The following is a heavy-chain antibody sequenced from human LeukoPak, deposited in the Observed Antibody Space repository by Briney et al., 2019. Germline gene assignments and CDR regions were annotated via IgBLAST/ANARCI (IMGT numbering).Heavy chain of an antibody. Sequence: GASVNVSCKASGGTFSSYAISWVRQAPGQGLEWMGGIIPIFGTANYAQKFQGRVTITADESTSTAYMELSSLRSEDTAVYYCAKVCVRSGGSCYWGQGTLVTVSS. CDR2: IIPIFGTA. J-gene: IGHJ4*02. CDR1: GGTFSSYA. CDR3: AKVCVRSGGSCY. V-gene: IGHV1-69*13. D-gene: IGHD2-15*01.